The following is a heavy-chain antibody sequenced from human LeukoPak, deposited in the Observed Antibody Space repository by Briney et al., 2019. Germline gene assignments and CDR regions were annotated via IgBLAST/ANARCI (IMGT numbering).Heavy chain of an antibody. Sequence: SETLSLTCSVSGDSVSTNNYYWGWIRQPPGKGLEWIGSIHHGGTTYYNPSLKSRVTISVDKSKNQFSLKLSPVTAADTAVYYCSRDRAGKIVGDSWGQGTLVTVSS. J-gene: IGHJ4*02. CDR3: SRDRAGKIVGDS. CDR2: IHHGGTT. CDR1: GDSVSTNNYY. V-gene: IGHV4-39*07. D-gene: IGHD1-26*01.